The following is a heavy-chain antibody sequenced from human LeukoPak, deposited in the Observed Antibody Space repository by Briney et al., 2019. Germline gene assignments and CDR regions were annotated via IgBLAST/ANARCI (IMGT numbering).Heavy chain of an antibody. CDR2: ISYDGSNK. V-gene: IGHV3-30*18. CDR1: GFTFSSYG. Sequence: GGSLRLSYAASGFTFSSYGMHWVRQAPGKGLEWVAVISYDGSNKYYADSVKGRFTISRDNSKNTLYLQMNSLRAEDTAVYYCAKDPFRGYSYGTFDYWGQGTLVTVSS. D-gene: IGHD5-18*01. J-gene: IGHJ4*02. CDR3: AKDPFRGYSYGTFDY.